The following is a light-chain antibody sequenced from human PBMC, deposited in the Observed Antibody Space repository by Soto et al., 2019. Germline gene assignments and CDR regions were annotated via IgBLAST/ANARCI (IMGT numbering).Light chain of an antibody. CDR3: QSYDSSLSGYV. Sequence: QPVLTQPPSVSGAPGQRVTISCTGSSSNIGAGYDVHWYQQLPGTAPKLLIYRNNNRPSGVPDRFSGSKSGTSASLAITGLQAEDDVDYYCQSYDSSLSGYVFGTGTKVTVL. CDR2: RNN. J-gene: IGLJ1*01. CDR1: SSNIGAGYD. V-gene: IGLV1-40*01.